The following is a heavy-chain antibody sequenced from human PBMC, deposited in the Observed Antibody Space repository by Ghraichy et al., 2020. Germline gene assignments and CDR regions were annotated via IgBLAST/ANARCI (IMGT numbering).Heavy chain of an antibody. J-gene: IGHJ6*02. Sequence: GSLRLSCAASGFTFSSYAMSWVRQAPGKGLEWVSAISGSGGSTYYADSVKGRFTISRDNSKNTLYLQMNSLRAEDTAVYYCATQDIVVVPAYYYYDMDVWGQGTTVTVSS. CDR1: GFTFSSYA. CDR3: ATQDIVVVPAYYYYDMDV. V-gene: IGHV3-23*01. D-gene: IGHD2-2*01. CDR2: ISGSGGST.